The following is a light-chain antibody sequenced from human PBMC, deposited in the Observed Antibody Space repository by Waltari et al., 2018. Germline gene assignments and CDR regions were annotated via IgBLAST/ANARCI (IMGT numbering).Light chain of an antibody. J-gene: IGKJ1*01. CDR2: GAS. CDR1: QSVSSN. CDR3: HQFNNWPRT. Sequence: ETVMTQSPGTLSVSPGERATLSCRASQSVSSNIAWYQQKPGQAPRLLIYGASTRATGIPARFSGGGSGTEFTLTISSLQSEDFAVYYCHQFNNWPRTFGQGTKVEIK. V-gene: IGKV3-15*01.